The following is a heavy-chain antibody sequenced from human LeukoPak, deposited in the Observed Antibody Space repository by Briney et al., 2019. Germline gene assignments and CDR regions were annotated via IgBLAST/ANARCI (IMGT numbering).Heavy chain of an antibody. CDR3: ARAAWFSVDY. CDR1: GFTFSDFA. D-gene: IGHD1-26*01. CDR2: TFQGGGEI. V-gene: IGHV3-23*01. J-gene: IGHJ4*02. Sequence: GGSLRLSCAASGFTFSDFAMIWVRQPPGKGLEWVSSTFQGGGEIHYADSVRGRFTISRDNSRSTLFLQMNSLRVEDTAVYYCARAAWFSVDYWGEGTLVTVSS.